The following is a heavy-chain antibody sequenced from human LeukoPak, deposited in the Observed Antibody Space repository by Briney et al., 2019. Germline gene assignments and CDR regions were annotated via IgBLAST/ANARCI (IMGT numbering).Heavy chain of an antibody. CDR1: GYSFTDYW. CDR3: ARLRRSIAAAGKGAFDI. V-gene: IGHV5-51*01. CDR2: FYPDDSDT. J-gene: IGHJ3*02. D-gene: IGHD6-13*01. Sequence: NHGESLKISCKGSGYSFTDYWIGWVRQMPGKGLEWMGIFYPDDSDTRYNPSFQGQVTISADKSISTAYLQWSSLKASDTAMYYCARLRRSIAAAGKGAFDIWGQGTMVTVSS.